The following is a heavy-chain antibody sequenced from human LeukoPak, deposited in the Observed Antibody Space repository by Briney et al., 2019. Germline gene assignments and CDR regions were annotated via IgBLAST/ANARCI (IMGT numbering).Heavy chain of an antibody. J-gene: IGHJ2*01. V-gene: IGHV3-21*01. D-gene: IGHD3-10*01. Sequence: GGSLRLSCEASGFTFTTYSMTWVRQAPGKGLEWVSSISSSSSSRYYGDSVKGRFTISRDNAKNSLYLQMNSLRAEDTAVYYCAREDYYGSGSPWYFDLWGRGTLVTVSS. CDR1: GFTFTTYS. CDR3: AREDYYGSGSPWYFDL. CDR2: ISSSSSSR.